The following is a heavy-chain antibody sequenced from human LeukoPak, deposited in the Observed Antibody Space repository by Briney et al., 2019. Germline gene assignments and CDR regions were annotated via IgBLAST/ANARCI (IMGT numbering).Heavy chain of an antibody. D-gene: IGHD2-8*01. CDR2: TCYRSKWYN. V-gene: IGHV6-1*01. Sequence: SQTLSLTCAISGDSVSSNSAAWNWIRQSPSRGLEWLGRTCYRSKWYNDYAVSVKSRITINPDTSKNQFSLQLNSVTPEDTAVYYCARGYCTNGVCYTDYWGQGTLVTVSS. CDR3: ARGYCTNGVCYTDY. CDR1: GDSVSSNSAA. J-gene: IGHJ4*02.